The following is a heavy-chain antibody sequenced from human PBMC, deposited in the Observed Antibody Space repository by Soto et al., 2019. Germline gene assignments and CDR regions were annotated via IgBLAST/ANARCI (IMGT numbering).Heavy chain of an antibody. CDR2: IYPGDSDT. CDR3: ARWYGYDIDYYYGMDV. D-gene: IGHD5-12*01. V-gene: IGHV5-51*01. J-gene: IGHJ6*02. Sequence: PGESLKISCKGSGYSFTSYWIGWVRQMPGKGLEWMGIIYPGDSDTRYSPSFQGQVTISADKSISTAYLQWSSLKASDTAMYYCARWYGYDIDYYYGMDVWGQGTTVTVS. CDR1: GYSFTSYW.